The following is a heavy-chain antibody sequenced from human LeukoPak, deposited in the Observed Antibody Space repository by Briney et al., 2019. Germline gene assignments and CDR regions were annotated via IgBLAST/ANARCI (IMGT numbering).Heavy chain of an antibody. CDR3: ARALNYYDRSGREREPRVSFDY. D-gene: IGHD3-22*01. J-gene: IGHJ4*02. CDR2: INPSGGST. CDR1: GYTFTSYY. V-gene: IGHV1-46*01. Sequence: GASVKDSCKASGYTFTSYYMHWVRQAPGQGLEWMGIINPSGGSTSYAQKFQGRVTMTRDMSTSTVYMELSSLRSEDTAVYYCARALNYYDRSGREREPRVSFDYWGQGTLVTVSS.